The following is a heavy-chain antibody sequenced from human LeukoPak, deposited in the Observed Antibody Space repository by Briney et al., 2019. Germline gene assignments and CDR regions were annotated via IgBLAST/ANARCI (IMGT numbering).Heavy chain of an antibody. CDR3: ARDLYCSSTSCYDYYYYGMDV. CDR2: IKQDGSEK. J-gene: IGHJ6*02. Sequence: GGSLRLSCAASGFTFSSYWMSWVRQAPGKGLEWVANIKQDGSEKYYVDSVKGRFTISRDNAKNSLYLQMNSLRAEDTAVYYCARDLYCSSTSCYDYYYYGMDVWGQGTTVTVSS. CDR1: GFTFSSYW. V-gene: IGHV3-7*03. D-gene: IGHD2-2*01.